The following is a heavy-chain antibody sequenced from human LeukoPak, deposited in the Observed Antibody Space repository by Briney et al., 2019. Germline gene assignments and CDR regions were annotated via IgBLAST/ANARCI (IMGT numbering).Heavy chain of an antibody. Sequence: ASVKVSCRASGCTFTSYGISWVRQAPGQGLEWMGWISAYNGNTNYAQKLQGRVTMTTDTSTSTAYMELRSLRSDDTAVYYCARAGPTVTTRGVLAFDYWGQGTLVTVSS. CDR3: ARAGPTVTTRGVLAFDY. D-gene: IGHD4-17*01. V-gene: IGHV1-18*01. CDR2: ISAYNGNT. CDR1: GCTFTSYG. J-gene: IGHJ4*02.